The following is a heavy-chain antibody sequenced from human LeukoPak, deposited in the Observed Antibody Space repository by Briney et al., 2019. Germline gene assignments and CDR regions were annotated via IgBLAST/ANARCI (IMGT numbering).Heavy chain of an antibody. V-gene: IGHV3-74*01. CDR3: AKIPSATENFDY. J-gene: IGHJ4*02. CDR2: INSDGSTT. Sequence: GGSLRLSCAASGFTFSNYWMHWVRQAPGKGQIWVSRINSDGSTTTYADSVKGRFTISRDNAKNTLYLQMDSLRAEDTAIYYCAKIPSATENFDYWGQGTLVMVSS. D-gene: IGHD5-12*01. CDR1: GFTFSNYW.